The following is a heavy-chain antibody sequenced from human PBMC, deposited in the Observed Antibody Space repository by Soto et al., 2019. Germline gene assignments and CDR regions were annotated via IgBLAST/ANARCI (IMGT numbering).Heavy chain of an antibody. Sequence: ASVKVSCKASGYTFTSYAMHWVRQAPGQRLEWMGWINAGNGNTKYSQKFQGRVTITRDTSASTAYMELNSLRAEDTAVYYCAKEQKDSSTWSELNYWGQGTLVTVSS. CDR3: AKEQKDSSTWSELNY. CDR2: INAGNGNT. J-gene: IGHJ4*02. V-gene: IGHV1-3*01. D-gene: IGHD6-13*01. CDR1: GYTFTSYA.